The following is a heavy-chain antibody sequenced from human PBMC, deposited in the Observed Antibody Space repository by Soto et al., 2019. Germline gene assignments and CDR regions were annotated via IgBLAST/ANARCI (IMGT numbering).Heavy chain of an antibody. CDR1: GGSFSSFA. D-gene: IGHD6-13*01. CDR3: VRDSGAKLSSS. Sequence: GASVKVSCKASGGSFSSFAFSWVRQAPGQGLEWMGGIIPMFGSANYAQGFLGRVTFTADESARTSYMELRSLKSQDTAVYYCVRDSGAKLSSSWGQGTLVTVSS. V-gene: IGHV1-69*13. J-gene: IGHJ4*02. CDR2: IIPMFGSA.